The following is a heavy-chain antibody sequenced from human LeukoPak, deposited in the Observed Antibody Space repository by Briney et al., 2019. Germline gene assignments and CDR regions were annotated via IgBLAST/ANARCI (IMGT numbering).Heavy chain of an antibody. J-gene: IGHJ4*02. CDR3: ARGGRFGELSSSL. V-gene: IGHV3-74*01. Sequence: PGGSLRLPCAASEVTFSNYWMHWIRHAPGKGLVWVSRINNDGSTTSYADSVKGRFTISRDNAKNTLYLQLSSLRAEDTAVYYCARGGRFGELSSSLWGQGTLVTVSS. CDR2: INNDGSTT. CDR1: EVTFSNYW. D-gene: IGHD3-10*01.